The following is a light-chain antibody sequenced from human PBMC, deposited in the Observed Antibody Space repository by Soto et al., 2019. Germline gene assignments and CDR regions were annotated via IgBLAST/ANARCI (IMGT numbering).Light chain of an antibody. CDR3: SSYTSSSPHVV. CDR1: SSDVGGYNY. V-gene: IGLV2-14*01. J-gene: IGLJ2*01. Sequence: QSALTQPASVSGSPGQSFTISCTGTSSDVGGYNYVSWYQQHPGKAPKLMIYDVSNRPSGVSNRFSGSKSGNTASLTISGLQAEDEADYYCSSYTSSSPHVVFGGGTKLTVL. CDR2: DVS.